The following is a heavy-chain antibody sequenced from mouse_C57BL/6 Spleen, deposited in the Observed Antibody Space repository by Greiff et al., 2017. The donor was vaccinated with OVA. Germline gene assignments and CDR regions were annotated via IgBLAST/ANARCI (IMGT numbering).Heavy chain of an antibody. CDR3: ARDPHYGSSYGFDY. Sequence: QVQLKQPGAELVMPGASVKLSCKASGYTFTSYWMHWVKQRPGQGLEWIGEIDPSDSYTNYNQKFKGKSTLTVDKSSSTAYMQLSSLTSEDSAVYDVARDPHYGSSYGFDYWGQGTTLTVSS. CDR1: GYTFTSYW. CDR2: IDPSDSYT. V-gene: IGHV1-69*01. D-gene: IGHD1-1*01. J-gene: IGHJ2*01.